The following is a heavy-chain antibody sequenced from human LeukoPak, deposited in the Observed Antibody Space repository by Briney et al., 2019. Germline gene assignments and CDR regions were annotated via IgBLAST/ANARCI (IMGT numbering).Heavy chain of an antibody. V-gene: IGHV1-46*01. CDR3: ARGFGSGSRGHPSFGGHYDSRTTPGAYYFDY. CDR1: GYIFTNHY. Sequence: ASVKVSCKASGYIFTNHYMHWVRQAPGQGLEWMGLINPSGSSTLYAEKFRGRIIMTRDMSTATDYMELSSLRSEDTAVYYCARGFGSGSRGHPSFGGHYDSRTTPGAYYFDYWGQGTLVTVSS. D-gene: IGHD3-10*01. J-gene: IGHJ4*02. CDR2: INPSGSST.